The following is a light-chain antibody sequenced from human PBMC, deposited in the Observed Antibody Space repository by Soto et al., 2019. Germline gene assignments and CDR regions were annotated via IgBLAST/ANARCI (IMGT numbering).Light chain of an antibody. CDR1: QSVSSN. Sequence: EIVMTQSPATLSVSPGERATLSCRASQSVSSNLAWYQQKPGQAPRLLIYDASNRATGIPARFSGGGSGTDFTLTISSLEPEDFAVYYCQQRSNWPLTFGGGTKVDI. V-gene: IGKV3-11*01. CDR2: DAS. J-gene: IGKJ4*01. CDR3: QQRSNWPLT.